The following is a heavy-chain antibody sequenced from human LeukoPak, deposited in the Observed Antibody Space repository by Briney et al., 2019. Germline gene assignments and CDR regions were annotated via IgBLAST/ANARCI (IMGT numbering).Heavy chain of an antibody. V-gene: IGHV3-30*18. D-gene: IGHD4-23*01. Sequence: PGGSLRLFCAASGFTFSSYGMHCVRQPPGKGLEWVAVISYDGSNKYYADSVKGRFTISRDNSKNTLYLQMNSLRADDTAVYYCAKEPPETTVVTPPDYWGQGTLVTVSS. CDR2: ISYDGSNK. CDR3: AKEPPETTVVTPPDY. J-gene: IGHJ4*02. CDR1: GFTFSSYG.